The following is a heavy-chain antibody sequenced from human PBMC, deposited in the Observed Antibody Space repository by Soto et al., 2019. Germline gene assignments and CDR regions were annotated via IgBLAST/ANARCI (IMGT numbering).Heavy chain of an antibody. V-gene: IGHV1-24*01. CDR3: ARDPNDSCADYHHYYYGMDV. CDR1: GYTLTELS. Sequence: GASVKVSCKVSGYTLTELSMHWVRQAPGKGLEWMGGFDPEDGETIYAQKFQGRVTMTEDTSTDTAYMELSSLRSEDTAVYYCARDPNDSCADYHHYYYGMDVWAQGTTVTVSS. D-gene: IGHD3-22*01. J-gene: IGHJ6*02. CDR2: FDPEDGET.